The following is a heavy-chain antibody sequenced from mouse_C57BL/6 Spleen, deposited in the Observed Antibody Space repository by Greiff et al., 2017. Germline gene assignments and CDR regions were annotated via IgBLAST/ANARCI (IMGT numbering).Heavy chain of an antibody. J-gene: IGHJ2*01. CDR2: IYPRDGST. CDR1: GYTFTDHT. CDR3: TREGYDGDSYYFDY. D-gene: IGHD2-3*01. Sequence: QVQLQQSDAELVKPGASVKISCKVSGYTFTDHTIHWMKQRPEQGLEWIGYIYPRDGSTKYNEKFKGKATLTVDKSSSTAYMQLNSLTSDDSAVYFCTREGYDGDSYYFDYWGQSTTLTVSS. V-gene: IGHV1-78*01.